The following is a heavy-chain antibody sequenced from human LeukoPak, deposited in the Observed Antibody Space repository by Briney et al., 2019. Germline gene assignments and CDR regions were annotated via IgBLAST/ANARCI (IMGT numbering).Heavy chain of an antibody. Sequence: PSETLSLTCTVSGGSISSYYWSWIRQPPGKGLEWIGYIYYSGSTNYNPSLKSRVTISVDTSKNQFSLKLSSVPAADTAVYYCARDQTGIIDYWGQGTLVTVSS. CDR3: ARDQTGIIDY. CDR1: GGSISSYY. J-gene: IGHJ4*02. D-gene: IGHD3-10*01. CDR2: IYYSGST. V-gene: IGHV4-59*01.